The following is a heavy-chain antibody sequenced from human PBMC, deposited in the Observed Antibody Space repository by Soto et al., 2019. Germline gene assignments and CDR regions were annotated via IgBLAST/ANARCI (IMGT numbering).Heavy chain of an antibody. D-gene: IGHD6-19*01. J-gene: IGHJ4*02. CDR2: VSHDGRNT. CDR3: ATGGRQWLVTSDFNY. Sequence: VQLVESGGGVVQPGRSLRLSCAASGFTFSDYAMHWVRQAPGKGLEWVAVVSHDGRNTHYADSVKGRFTIYSDSSKNTVSLEMTSLSADDTAVYYCATGGRQWLVTSDFNYWGQGALVTVSS. V-gene: IGHV3-30*03. CDR1: GFTFSDYA.